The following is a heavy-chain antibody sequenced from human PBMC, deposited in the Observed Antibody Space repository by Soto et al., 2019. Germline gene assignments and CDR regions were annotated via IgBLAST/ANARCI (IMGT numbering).Heavy chain of an antibody. CDR2: INHTGGV. J-gene: IGHJ4*02. CDR3: ARGEISRNYIGCSTSWFYFES. Sequence: SETLSLTCAVHGGSFRGYYWSWIRQPPGKGLAWIGEINHTGGVTYKSALKSRVTILLDKSKNQFSLQLTSVTAADTALYYCARGEISRNYIGCSTSWFYFESWGQGAWVTVS. D-gene: IGHD2-2*01. CDR1: GGSFRGYY. V-gene: IGHV4-34*01.